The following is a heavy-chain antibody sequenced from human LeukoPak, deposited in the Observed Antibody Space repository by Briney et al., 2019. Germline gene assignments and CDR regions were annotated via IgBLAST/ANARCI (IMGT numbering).Heavy chain of an antibody. D-gene: IGHD2-15*01. CDR2: LSSDGSNK. Sequence: RGGSLRLSCAASGFIFSSYGMHWVRQAPGKGLEWVAVLSSDGSNKYYTDSVKGRFTISRDNSKDTLYLQMNSLRVEDTALYYCAKGVEICSGGSCSPGYWGQGTLVTVSS. J-gene: IGHJ4*02. CDR1: GFIFSSYG. V-gene: IGHV3-30*18. CDR3: AKGVEICSGGSCSPGY.